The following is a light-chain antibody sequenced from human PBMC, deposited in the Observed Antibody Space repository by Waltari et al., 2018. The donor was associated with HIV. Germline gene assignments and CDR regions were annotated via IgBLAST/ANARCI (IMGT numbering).Light chain of an antibody. V-gene: IGKV1-39*01. CDR1: QSISSY. Sequence: DIQMTQSPSSLSASVGDRVTIPCRASQSISSYLNWYQQKPRKAPNLLIYAASSLQSGVPSRFSGGGSGTDFTLTISSLQPEDFATYYCQQTYSTPLTFGGGTKVEIK. CDR2: AAS. J-gene: IGKJ4*01. CDR3: QQTYSTPLT.